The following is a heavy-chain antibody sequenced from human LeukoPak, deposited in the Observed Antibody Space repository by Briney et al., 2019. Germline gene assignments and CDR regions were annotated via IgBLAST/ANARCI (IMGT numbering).Heavy chain of an antibody. Sequence: GESLKISCKGSGYTFTSYWIGWVRQMPGKGLEWMGIIYPGDSDITYSPSFQGQVTLSADKSISTAYLHWSSLKASDTAMYYCARFFRGPTGSFDYWGQGTLVTVSS. CDR1: GYTFTSYW. D-gene: IGHD4-17*01. CDR2: IYPGDSDI. V-gene: IGHV5-51*01. J-gene: IGHJ4*02. CDR3: ARFFRGPTGSFDY.